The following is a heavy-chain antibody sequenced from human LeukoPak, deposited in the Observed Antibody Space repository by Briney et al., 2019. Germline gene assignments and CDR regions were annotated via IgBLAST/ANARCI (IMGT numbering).Heavy chain of an antibody. CDR1: GGSISNSSSY. J-gene: IGHJ4*02. V-gene: IGHV4-39*07. CDR3: ARGIVGAIQLDY. CDR2: IYYSGST. D-gene: IGHD1-26*01. Sequence: SETLSLTCTVSGGSISNSSSYWGWIRQPPGKGLEWIGSIYYSGSTYYNPSLKSRVTISVDTSKNQFSLKLSSVTAADTAVYYCARGIVGAIQLDYWGQGTLVTVSS.